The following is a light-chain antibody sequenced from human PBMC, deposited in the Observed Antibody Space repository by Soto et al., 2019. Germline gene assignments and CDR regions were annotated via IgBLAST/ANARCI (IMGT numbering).Light chain of an antibody. V-gene: IGKV3-20*01. CDR1: QSVINNY. CDR3: QQYGSSGT. CDR2: GAS. J-gene: IGKJ1*01. Sequence: VLTQSTVTLTLSPGVRATLSCRASQSVINNYLAWYQQKPGQAPRLLIYGASNRATGIPDRFSGSGSGTDFTLTISRLEPEDFAVYYCQQYGSSGTFGQGTKVDNK.